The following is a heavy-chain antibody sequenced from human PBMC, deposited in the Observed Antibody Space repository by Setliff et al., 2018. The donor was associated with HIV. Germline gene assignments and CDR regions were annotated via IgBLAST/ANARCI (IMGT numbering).Heavy chain of an antibody. J-gene: IGHJ4*02. D-gene: IGHD3-22*01. V-gene: IGHV1-18*01. CDR3: AREKYDNSGRPPPTLKY. CDR2: ISAYSGKT. Sequence: ASVKVSCKASGYTFIRYGISLVRQAPGQGLEWMGWISAYSGKTNYEQKFQGRVTMTTDTSTSTAYMELRSLRSDDTAVYYRAREKYDNSGRPPPTLKYWGPGTLVTVSS. CDR1: GYTFIRYG.